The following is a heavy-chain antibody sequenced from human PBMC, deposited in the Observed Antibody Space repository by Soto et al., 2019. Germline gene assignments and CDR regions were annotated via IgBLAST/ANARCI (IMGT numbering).Heavy chain of an antibody. D-gene: IGHD3-22*01. V-gene: IGHV1-18*01. CDR1: GYTFTSSG. CDR3: VRAFSYQASDSSGYSFDDFDF. Sequence: AAVKVSCKAAGYTFTSSGRIGGLRAPGQGLEWRGGIIAHTGSADYAQRFQGRDTMTTDGSTSIAYMAVRSLRSADTAVYYCVRAFSYQASDSSGYSFDDFDFWGQGTLVTVSS. J-gene: IGHJ3*01. CDR2: IIAHTGSA.